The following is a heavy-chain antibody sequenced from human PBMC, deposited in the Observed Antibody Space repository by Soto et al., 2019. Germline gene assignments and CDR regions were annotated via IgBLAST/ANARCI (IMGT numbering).Heavy chain of an antibody. Sequence: GGSLRLSCAASGFTFSTYWMDWVRQTPGKGLEWVANINQDGSKKNYVDSVKGRFTITRDNAKNSLYLQMSSLTAEDSALYYCSRSLNSWGQGTLVTVSS. V-gene: IGHV3-7*01. CDR1: GFTFSTYW. CDR2: INQDGSKK. CDR3: SRSLNS. J-gene: IGHJ4*02.